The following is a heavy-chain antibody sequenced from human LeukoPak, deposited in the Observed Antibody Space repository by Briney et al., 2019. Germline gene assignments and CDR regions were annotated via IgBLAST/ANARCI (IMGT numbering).Heavy chain of an antibody. Sequence: SETLSLTCTVSGASISSYYWSWIRQPPGKGLEWIGDIYYSGSIKYNPSLKSRVTISVDTSKNQFFLNLRSATAADTAVYYCARGDTSMLTGTDYWGQGTLVTVSS. CDR1: GASISSYY. D-gene: IGHD5-18*01. V-gene: IGHV4-59*08. J-gene: IGHJ4*02. CDR2: IYYSGSI. CDR3: ARGDTSMLTGTDY.